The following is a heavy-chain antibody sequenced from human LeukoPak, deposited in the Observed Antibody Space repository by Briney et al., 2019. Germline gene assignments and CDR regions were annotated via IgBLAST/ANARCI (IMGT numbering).Heavy chain of an antibody. D-gene: IGHD6-13*01. CDR3: AIQQGSSGNYYFDY. CDR2: ISAYNGNT. CDR1: GYTFTSYG. Sequence: ASVNVSCKASGYTFTSYGISWVRQAPGQGLEWMGWISAYNGNTNYAQKLQGRVTMTTDTSTSTAYMELRSLRSDDTAVYYCAIQQGSSGNYYFDYWGQGTLVTVSS. J-gene: IGHJ4*02. V-gene: IGHV1-18*01.